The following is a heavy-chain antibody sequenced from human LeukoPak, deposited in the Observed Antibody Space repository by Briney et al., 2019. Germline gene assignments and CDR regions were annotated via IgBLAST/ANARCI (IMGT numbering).Heavy chain of an antibody. D-gene: IGHD5-18*01. CDR1: GGSIRSYY. V-gene: IGHV4-59*01. CDR3: ARRRGYSLDY. Sequence: SETLSFTCTVSGGSIRSYYWSWFRQPPGKGLEWIGYIYYSGSTNYNPSLKSRVTISVDTSKNQFSLKLSSVTAADTAVYYCARRRGYSLDYWGQGTLVTVSS. J-gene: IGHJ4*02. CDR2: IYYSGST.